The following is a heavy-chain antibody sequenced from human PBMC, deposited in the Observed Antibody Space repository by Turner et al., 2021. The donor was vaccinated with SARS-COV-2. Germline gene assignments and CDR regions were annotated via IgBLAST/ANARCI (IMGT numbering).Heavy chain of an antibody. D-gene: IGHD5-12*01. V-gene: IGHV3-33*01. CDR2: IRYDGSNK. CDR3: ARDGGYSGYAYFDY. Sequence: QVQLVESGGGVVQPGRSLRLSCAASGFTFSSYGMHWVRQAPGKGLEWVAVIRYDGSNKYYADSVKGRFTISRDNSKNTLYLQMNSLRAEDTAVYYCARDGGYSGYAYFDYWGQGTLVTVSS. J-gene: IGHJ4*02. CDR1: GFTFSSYG.